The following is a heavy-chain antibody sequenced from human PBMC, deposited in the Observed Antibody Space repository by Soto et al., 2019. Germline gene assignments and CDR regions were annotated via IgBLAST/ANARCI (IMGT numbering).Heavy chain of an antibody. D-gene: IGHD5-12*01. V-gene: IGHV1-69*06. CDR1: GGLISKYS. J-gene: IGHJ4*01. CDR2: VLTISGST. CDR3: ATIRVRGGPLRFED. Sequence: QVQLVQSGAEVRKPGSSVKVSCKTSGGLISKYSFNWVRQAPGQGLEWMGGVLTISGSTDYAQKFQGRLTITADRSTRTVYMELSRLRSDDTANYYCATIRVRGGPLRFEDGGQGMLISVSS.